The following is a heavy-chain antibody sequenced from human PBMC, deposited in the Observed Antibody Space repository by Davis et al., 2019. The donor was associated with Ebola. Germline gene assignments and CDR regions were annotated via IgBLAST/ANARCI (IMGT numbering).Heavy chain of an antibody. D-gene: IGHD3-16*02. CDR2: IIPIFGTA. J-gene: IGHJ4*02. Sequence: SVKVSCKASGGTFSSYAISWVRQAPGQGLEWMGGIIPIFGTANYAQKFQGRVTITADESTSTAYMELSSLRSEDTAVYYCARVAAPKDYVWGSYRYGLRWGQGTLVTVSS. CDR3: ARVAAPKDYVWGSYRYGLR. V-gene: IGHV1-69*13. CDR1: GGTFSSYA.